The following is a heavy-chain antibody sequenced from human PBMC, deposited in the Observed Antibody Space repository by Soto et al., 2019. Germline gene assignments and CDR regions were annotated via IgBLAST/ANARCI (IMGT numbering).Heavy chain of an antibody. D-gene: IGHD3-10*01. V-gene: IGHV3-23*01. CDR1: GFTFSSYA. CDR3: AKDYGLHPYYYYYMDV. CDR2: ISGSGGST. Sequence: PGGSLRLSCAASGFTFSSYAMSWVRQAPGKGLEWVSAISGSGGSTYYADSVKGRFTISRDNSENTLYLQMNSLRAEDTAVYYCAKDYGLHPYYYYYMDVWGKGNTVTVSS. J-gene: IGHJ6*03.